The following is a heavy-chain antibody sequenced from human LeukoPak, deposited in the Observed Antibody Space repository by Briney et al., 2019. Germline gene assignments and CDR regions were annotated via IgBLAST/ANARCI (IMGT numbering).Heavy chain of an antibody. V-gene: IGHV3-21*01. D-gene: IGHD3-10*01. CDR1: GFTFSSYS. CDR3: TRAGQWTYGFQDY. J-gene: IGHJ4*02. Sequence: GGSLRLSCAASGFTFSSYSMNWVRQAPGKGLEWVSSISSSSSYIYYADSVKGRFTISKDNSKSTLYLQMNSLRAEDTAVYYCTRAGQWTYGFQDYWGQGTLVTVSS. CDR2: ISSSSSYI.